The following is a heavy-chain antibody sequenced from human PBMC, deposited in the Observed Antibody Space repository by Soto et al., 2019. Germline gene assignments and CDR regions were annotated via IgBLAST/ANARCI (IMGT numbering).Heavy chain of an antibody. CDR1: GYTFTNHA. J-gene: IGHJ5*02. CDR3: ARTTMVRGVIITYWFDP. V-gene: IGHV1-3*01. CDR2: INAGKGDT. Sequence: ASVKVSCKASGYTFTNHAIHWVRQAPGQGLEWMGWINAGKGDTKYPQRFQGRVTITRDTSASTAYMELSSLRSEDTAVYYCARTTMVRGVIITYWFDPWGQGTLVTVSS. D-gene: IGHD3-10*01.